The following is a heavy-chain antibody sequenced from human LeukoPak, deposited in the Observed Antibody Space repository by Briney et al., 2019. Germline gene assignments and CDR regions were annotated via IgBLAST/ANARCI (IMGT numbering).Heavy chain of an antibody. V-gene: IGHV1-2*02. D-gene: IGHD5-12*01. CDR2: INPNSGGT. Sequence: ASVKVSCKASGYTFTGYYMHWVRQAPGQGLEWMGWINPNSGGTNYAQKFQGRVTMTRDTSISTAYMELSRMRSDDTAVYYCAKDRYGDYEAPFHYYMDAWGRGTTVTVSS. CDR3: AKDRYGDYEAPFHYYMDA. J-gene: IGHJ6*03. CDR1: GYTFTGYY.